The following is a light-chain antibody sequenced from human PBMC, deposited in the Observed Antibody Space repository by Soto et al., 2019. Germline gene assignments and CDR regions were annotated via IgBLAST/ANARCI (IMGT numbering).Light chain of an antibody. V-gene: IGKV4-1*01. J-gene: IGKJ3*01. CDR2: WAS. Sequence: DIVMTQSPDSLAVSLGERATINCKSSQSVLYSSNNKNYLAWYQQKPGQPPTLLIYWASTRESGVPDRFSGSGSGTDFTLTISSLQAEDVAVYYCQQYYRTPITFGPGTKVDIK. CDR3: QQYYRTPIT. CDR1: QSVLYSSNNKNY.